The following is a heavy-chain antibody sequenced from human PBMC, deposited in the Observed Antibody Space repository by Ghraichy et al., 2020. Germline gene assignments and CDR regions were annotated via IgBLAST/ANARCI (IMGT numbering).Heavy chain of an antibody. Sequence: SETLSLTCTVSGGSISSYYWSWIRQPAGKGLEWIGRIYTSGSTNYNPSLKSRVTMSVDTSKNQFSLKLSSVTAADTAVYYCAGTPYDSSGYYAASPPAAIDYWGQGTLVTVSS. J-gene: IGHJ4*02. CDR3: AGTPYDSSGYYAASPPAAIDY. CDR1: GGSISSYY. V-gene: IGHV4-4*07. CDR2: IYTSGST. D-gene: IGHD3-22*01.